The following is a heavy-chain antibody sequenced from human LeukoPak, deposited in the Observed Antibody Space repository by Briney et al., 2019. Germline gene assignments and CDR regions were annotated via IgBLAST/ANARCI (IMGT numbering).Heavy chain of an antibody. CDR1: GGSISSGGYY. D-gene: IGHD4-17*01. Sequence: PSQTLSLTCTVSGGSISSGGYYWSWIRQHPGKGLEWIGYIYYSGSTYYHPSLKSRVTISVDTSKNQFSLKLSSVTAADTAVYYCARIEPGHDYGDYGAFDIWGQGTMVTVSS. CDR2: IYYSGST. J-gene: IGHJ3*02. CDR3: ARIEPGHDYGDYGAFDI. V-gene: IGHV4-31*03.